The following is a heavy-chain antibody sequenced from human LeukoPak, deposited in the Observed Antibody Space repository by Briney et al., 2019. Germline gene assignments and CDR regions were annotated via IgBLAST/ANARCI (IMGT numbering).Heavy chain of an antibody. CDR2: ISGYNGNT. Sequence: VASVKVSCKASGYTFTGYYMHWVRQAPGQGLEWMGWISGYNGNTNYAQNLQGRVTMTTDTSTSTAFMEPRSLRSDDTAVYYCARSGHRRYYYASGPDYWGQGTLVTVSS. D-gene: IGHD3-10*01. CDR3: ARSGHRRYYYASGPDY. CDR1: GYTFTGYY. V-gene: IGHV1-18*04. J-gene: IGHJ4*02.